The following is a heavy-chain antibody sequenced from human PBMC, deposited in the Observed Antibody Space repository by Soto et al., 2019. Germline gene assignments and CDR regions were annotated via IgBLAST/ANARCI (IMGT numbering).Heavy chain of an antibody. V-gene: IGHV2-5*02. CDR3: AHWYYYDSSGYYRYYFDY. CDR2: IYWDDDK. J-gene: IGHJ4*02. CDR1: GFSLSTSGVG. Sequence: SGPTLVNPTQTLTLTCTFSGFSLSTSGVGVGWIRQPPGKALEWLALIYWDDDKRYSPSLKSRLTITKDTSKNQVVLTMTNMDPVDTATYYCAHWYYYDSSGYYRYYFDYWGRGTLVTVSS. D-gene: IGHD3-22*01.